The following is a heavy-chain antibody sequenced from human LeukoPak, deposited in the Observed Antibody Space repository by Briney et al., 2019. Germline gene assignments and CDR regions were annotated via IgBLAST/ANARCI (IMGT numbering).Heavy chain of an antibody. J-gene: IGHJ4*02. CDR3: ARVGYSGWNLEY. D-gene: IGHD5-12*01. Sequence: GGSLRLSCAASGFTYRSYWMSWVRQAPGKGLGWVANINQGGSVKYYVDSVKGRFTISRDDAKNSLYVQMNSLRDEDTAVYYCARVGYSGWNLEYWGQGTLVTVCS. CDR2: INQGGSVK. CDR1: GFTYRSYW. V-gene: IGHV3-7*01.